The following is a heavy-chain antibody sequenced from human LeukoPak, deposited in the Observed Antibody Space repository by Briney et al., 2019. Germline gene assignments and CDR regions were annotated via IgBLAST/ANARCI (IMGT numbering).Heavy chain of an antibody. CDR1: GGSFSGYY. Sequence: SETLSLTCAVYGGSFSGYYWSWIRQPPGKGLEWIGEINHSGSTNYNPSLKGRVTISVDTSKNQFSLKLSSVTAADTAVYYCARGYSYGSLDYWGQGTLVTVSS. CDR3: ARGYSYGSLDY. V-gene: IGHV4-34*01. J-gene: IGHJ4*02. CDR2: INHSGST. D-gene: IGHD5-18*01.